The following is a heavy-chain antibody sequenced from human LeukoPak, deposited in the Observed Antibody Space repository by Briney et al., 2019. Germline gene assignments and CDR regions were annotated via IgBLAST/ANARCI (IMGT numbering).Heavy chain of an antibody. D-gene: IGHD4-17*01. CDR3: ARDYGDYDYFDY. CDR1: GYTFTGYY. Sequence: ASVKVSCKASGYTFTGYYMHWVRQAPGQGLEWMGWINPNSGGTNYAQKFQGRVTMTRDTSISTAYMELSRLRSDDTAAYYCARDYGDYDYFDYWGQGTLVTVSS. J-gene: IGHJ4*02. V-gene: IGHV1-2*02. CDR2: INPNSGGT.